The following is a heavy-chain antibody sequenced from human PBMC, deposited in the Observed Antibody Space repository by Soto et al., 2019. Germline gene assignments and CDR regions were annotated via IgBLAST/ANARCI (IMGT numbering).Heavy chain of an antibody. V-gene: IGHV3-21*01. J-gene: IGHJ6*02. CDR2: TSRYSSYI. CDR1: GFSFSDHS. Sequence: GGSLRLSCAASGFSFSDHSMNWVRQAPGKALEWVSSTSRYSSYIYYADSVRGRFTISRDNAKNSLYLQMNSLRAEDTAVYYCARDRGYYDILTGYYRPYYYGMDVWGQGTTVTVSS. D-gene: IGHD3-9*01. CDR3: ARDRGYYDILTGYYRPYYYGMDV.